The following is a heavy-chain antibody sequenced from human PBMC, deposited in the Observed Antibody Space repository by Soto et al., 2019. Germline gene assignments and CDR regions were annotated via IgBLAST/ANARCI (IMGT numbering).Heavy chain of an antibody. J-gene: IGHJ4*02. D-gene: IGHD2-21*01. CDR1: GDTFNSYV. V-gene: IGHV1-69*17. CDR3: ARESIGAKGAAH. Sequence: QVQLVQSGAEVKRPGSSVKVSCASSGDTFNSYVISWVRQAPGQGLEWMGGIIPIIGVTHYAQKFQGRVTISALSSTGTAYMEWTNLGFKDTALYYCARESIGAKGAAHWGQGTLVTVSS. CDR2: IIPIIGVT.